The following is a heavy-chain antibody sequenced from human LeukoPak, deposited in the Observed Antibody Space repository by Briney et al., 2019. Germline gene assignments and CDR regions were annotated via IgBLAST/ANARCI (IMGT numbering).Heavy chain of an antibody. D-gene: IGHD3-9*01. CDR3: ARDGYDILTGYFKGAFDI. CDR2: MNPNSGNT. Sequence: ASVKVSCKASGYTFTSYDINWVRQATGQGLEWMGWMNPNSGNTGYAQEFQGRVTITADKSTSTAYMELSSLRSEDTAVYYCARDGYDILTGYFKGAFDIWGQGTMVTVSS. J-gene: IGHJ3*02. V-gene: IGHV1-8*01. CDR1: GYTFTSYD.